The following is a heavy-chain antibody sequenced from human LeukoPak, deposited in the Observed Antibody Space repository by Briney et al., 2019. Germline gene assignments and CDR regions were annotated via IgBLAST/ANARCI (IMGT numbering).Heavy chain of an antibody. CDR1: GGSISSGGYY. CDR2: IYYSGST. D-gene: IGHD4-17*01. Sequence: SETLSLTCTVPGGSISSGGYYWSWIRQHPGKGLEWIGYIYYSGSTYYNPSLKSRVTISVDTSKNQFSLKLSSVTAADTAVYYCARAGDYEDAFDIWGQGTMVTVSS. V-gene: IGHV4-31*03. J-gene: IGHJ3*02. CDR3: ARAGDYEDAFDI.